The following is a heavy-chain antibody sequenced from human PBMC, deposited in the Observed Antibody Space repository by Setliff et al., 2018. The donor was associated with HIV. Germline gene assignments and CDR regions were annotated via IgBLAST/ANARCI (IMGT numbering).Heavy chain of an antibody. D-gene: IGHD6-19*01. V-gene: IGHV4-61*09. CDR2: ISSSGST. Sequence: PSETLSLTCTVSGVSIRRGNYYWSWIRQPAGEGLEWVGHISSSGSTNCNPSLKNRVTLLLDTSKNQFSLKVRSVFAADTAMYYCVRDPGYNSGWSGTTFDYWGQGTLVTVSS. CDR3: VRDPGYNSGWSGTTFDY. CDR1: GVSIRRGNYY. J-gene: IGHJ4*02.